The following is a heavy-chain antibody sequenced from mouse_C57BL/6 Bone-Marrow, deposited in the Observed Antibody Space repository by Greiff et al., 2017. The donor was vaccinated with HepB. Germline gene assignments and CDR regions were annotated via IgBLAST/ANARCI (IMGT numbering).Heavy chain of an antibody. Sequence: QVHVKQPGAELVKPGASVKLSCKASGYTFTSYWMHWVKQRPGRGLEWIGRIDPNSGGTKYNEKFKSKATLTVDKPSSTAYMQLSSLTSEDSAVYYCARHPSYYGSSPYAMDYWGQGTSVTVSS. CDR2: IDPNSGGT. D-gene: IGHD1-1*01. CDR3: ARHPSYYGSSPYAMDY. V-gene: IGHV1-72*01. J-gene: IGHJ4*01. CDR1: GYTFTSYW.